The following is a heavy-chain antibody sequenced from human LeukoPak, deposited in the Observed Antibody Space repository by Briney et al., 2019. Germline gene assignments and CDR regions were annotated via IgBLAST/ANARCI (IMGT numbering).Heavy chain of an antibody. V-gene: IGHV3-43*02. CDR1: VFTLDDYA. CDR3: ANGVRSWTYYNCFDP. Sequence: PGGSLRLSCVASVFTLDDYALHWVRQAPGKGLEWISLISGDGDNTYYADSVKGRFTISRDNSKNSLYLQMSSLRAEDTALYYCANGVRSWTYYNCFDPWGQGTLVTVSS. CDR2: ISGDGDNT. J-gene: IGHJ5*02. D-gene: IGHD1-26*01.